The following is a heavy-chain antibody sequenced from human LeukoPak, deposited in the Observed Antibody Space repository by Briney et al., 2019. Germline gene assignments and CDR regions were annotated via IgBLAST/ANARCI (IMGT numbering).Heavy chain of an antibody. CDR2: ISYDGSNK. CDR1: GFTFSSYA. V-gene: IGHV3-30-3*01. CDR3: ARDMIRGGYSGYDTSTGYGMDV. Sequence: PGGSLRLSCAASGFTFSSYAMHWVRQAPGKGLEWVAVISYDGSNKYYADSVKGRFTISRDNSKNTLYLQMNSLRAEDTAVYYCARDMIRGGYSGYDTSTGYGMDVWGQGTTVTVSS. D-gene: IGHD5-12*01. J-gene: IGHJ6*02.